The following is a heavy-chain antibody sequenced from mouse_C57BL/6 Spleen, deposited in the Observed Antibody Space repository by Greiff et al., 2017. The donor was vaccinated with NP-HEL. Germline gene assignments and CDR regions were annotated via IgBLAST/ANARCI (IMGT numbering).Heavy chain of an antibody. J-gene: IGHJ1*03. CDR1: GFTFSDYG. D-gene: IGHD2-1*01. CDR2: ISSGSSTI. Sequence: EVKLVESGGGLVKPGGSLKLSCAASGFTFSDYGMHWVRQAPEKGLEWVAYISSGSSTIYYADTVKGRFTISRDNAKNTLFLQMTSLRSEDTAMYYCALYYGNYGYFDVWGTGTTVTVSS. CDR3: ALYYGNYGYFDV. V-gene: IGHV5-17*01.